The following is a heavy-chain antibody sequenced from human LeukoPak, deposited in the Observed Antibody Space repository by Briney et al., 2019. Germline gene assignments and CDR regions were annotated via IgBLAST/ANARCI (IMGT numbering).Heavy chain of an antibody. J-gene: IGHJ4*01. CDR2: IYRSGST. CDR1: GGSISISGCY. V-gene: IGHV4-39*01. D-gene: IGHD5-24*01. Sequence: PSETLTLTCSVSGGSISISGCYWVWIRQPPGNGLECIGSIYRSGSTYYSPSLKSRVSISIDTSKNHFSLKLSSVTAADTAVYYCARHGGNRDGYVDYWGERWSPS. CDR3: ARHGGNRDGYVDY.